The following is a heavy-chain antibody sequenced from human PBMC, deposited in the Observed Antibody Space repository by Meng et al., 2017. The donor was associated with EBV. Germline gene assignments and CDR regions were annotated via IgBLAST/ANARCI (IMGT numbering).Heavy chain of an antibody. CDR1: GYTFTSYY. J-gene: IGHJ4*02. Sequence: QLVQPGAEVKKPGASVKDSCKASGYTFTSYYMYWVRHAPGQGLEWMGIINPSGGSTSYAQKFQGRVTMTRDTSTSTVYMELSSLRSEDTAVYYCARDFCGGDCYLFDYWGQGTLVTVSS. V-gene: IGHV1-46*01. D-gene: IGHD2-21*01. CDR2: INPSGGST. CDR3: ARDFCGGDCYLFDY.